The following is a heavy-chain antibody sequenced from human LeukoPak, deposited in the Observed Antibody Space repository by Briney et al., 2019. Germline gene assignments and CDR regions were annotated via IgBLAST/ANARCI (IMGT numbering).Heavy chain of an antibody. D-gene: IGHD5-12*01. CDR3: AREREDTQAGGYDY. CDR2: IYYSGST. CDR1: GGSISSYY. V-gene: IGHV4-59*01. Sequence: SETLSLTCTVSGGSISSYYWSWVRQPPGKGLEWVGYIYYSGSTNYNPSLKSRVTISVDTAKNQFSLKLSSVTAADTAVYYCAREREDTQAGGYDYWGQGTLVTVSS. J-gene: IGHJ4*02.